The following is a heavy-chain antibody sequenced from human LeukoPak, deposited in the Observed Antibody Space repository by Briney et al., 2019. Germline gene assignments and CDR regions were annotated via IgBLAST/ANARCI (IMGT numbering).Heavy chain of an antibody. J-gene: IGHJ4*02. CDR2: IHYSGST. CDR3: ARAPRGSVSWFDY. D-gene: IGHD3-10*01. Sequence: SETLSLTCTVSGASISSYYWSWIRQPPGKGLEWIGFIHYSGSTNYNPSLKSRVTISGDTSKNHLSLNVSSVTAADTAVYYCARAPRGSVSWFDYWGQGTLVTVSS. V-gene: IGHV4-59*01. CDR1: GASISSYY.